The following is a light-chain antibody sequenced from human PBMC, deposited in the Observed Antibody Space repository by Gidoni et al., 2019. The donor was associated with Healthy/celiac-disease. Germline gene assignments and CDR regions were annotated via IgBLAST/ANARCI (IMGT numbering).Light chain of an antibody. V-gene: IGLV3-1*01. CDR3: QAWDSSTVV. CDR1: ELGDKY. CDR2: QDS. Sequence: SYELTRPPSVSVSPGQTASITCPGDELGDKYACWYQQKPGQSPVLVIYQDSKRPSGIPERFSGSNSGSTATLTIGGTQAMGEADYCCQAWDSSTVVFGGGTKLTVL. J-gene: IGLJ2*01.